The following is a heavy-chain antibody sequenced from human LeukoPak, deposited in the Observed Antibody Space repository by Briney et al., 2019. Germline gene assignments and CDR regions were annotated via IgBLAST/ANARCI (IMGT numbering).Heavy chain of an antibody. V-gene: IGHV3-23*01. J-gene: IGHJ3*02. Sequence: GGSLRLSCAASGFTFSNYAMSWVRQAPGKGLEWVSAIGGSGGSTYYADSVKGRFTISRDNSKNTLYLQMNSLRAEDTAVYYCAVATISDAFDIWGQGTMVTVSS. CDR2: IGGSGGST. CDR3: AVATISDAFDI. CDR1: GFTFSNYA. D-gene: IGHD5-12*01.